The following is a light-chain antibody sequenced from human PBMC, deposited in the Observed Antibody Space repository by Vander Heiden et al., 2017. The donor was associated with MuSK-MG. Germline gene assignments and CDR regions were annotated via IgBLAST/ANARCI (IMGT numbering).Light chain of an antibody. J-gene: IGLJ2*01. CDR2: EVD. V-gene: IGLV2-23*02. Sequence: HSALTQPASVSGSPGPSIAISCTGTSSDVGSYIFVSWYQQHPGKAPKLMIYEVDKRPSGVSDRFSGSKSGNTASLTISGLQTEDEADYYCCSYAGAYSLVFGGGTTLTVL. CDR3: CSYAGAYSLV. CDR1: SSDVGSYIF.